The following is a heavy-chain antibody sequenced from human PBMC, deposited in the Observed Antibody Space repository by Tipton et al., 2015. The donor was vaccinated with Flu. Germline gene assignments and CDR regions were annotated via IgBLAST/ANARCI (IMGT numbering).Heavy chain of an antibody. CDR1: GGSISSGGYY. V-gene: IGHV4-31*03. CDR3: ARHRGSYYRGGDYFDY. CDR2: IYYSGST. D-gene: IGHD1-26*01. J-gene: IGHJ4*02. Sequence: TLSLTCTVSGGSISSGGYYWSWIRQHPGKGLEWIGYIYYSGSTYYNPSLKSRVTISVDTSKNQFSLKLSSVTAADTAVYYCARHRGSYYRGGDYFDYWGQGTLVTVSS.